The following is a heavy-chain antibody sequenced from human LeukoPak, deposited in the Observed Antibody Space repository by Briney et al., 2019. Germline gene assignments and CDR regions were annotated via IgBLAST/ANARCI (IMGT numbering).Heavy chain of an antibody. CDR2: IYSGGST. CDR3: AKPAKTDYADY. D-gene: IGHD1-14*01. CDR1: GFTVSSNY. J-gene: IGHJ4*02. Sequence: GGSLRLSCPASGFTVSSNYMSWVRQAPGKGLEWVSVIYSGGSTYYADSVKGRFTISRDNSKNTLYLQMNSLRAEDTAVYYCAKPAKTDYADYWGQGTLVTVSS. V-gene: IGHV3-66*04.